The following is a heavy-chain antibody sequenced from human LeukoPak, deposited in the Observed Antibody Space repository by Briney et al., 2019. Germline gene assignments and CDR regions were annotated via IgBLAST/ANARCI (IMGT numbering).Heavy chain of an antibody. Sequence: GGSLRLSCVVSGFTFNNFGMNWVRQAPGKGLEWVSYISSSGSTIYYADSVKGRFTISRDNAKNSLYLQMNSLRAEDTAVYYCARYSHGSFSWFDPWGQGTLVTVSS. CDR1: GFTFNNFG. CDR2: ISSSGSTI. D-gene: IGHD5-18*01. J-gene: IGHJ5*02. V-gene: IGHV3-48*04. CDR3: ARYSHGSFSWFDP.